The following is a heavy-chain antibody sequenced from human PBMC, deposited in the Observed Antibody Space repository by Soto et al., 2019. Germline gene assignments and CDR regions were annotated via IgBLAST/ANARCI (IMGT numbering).Heavy chain of an antibody. CDR2: IYYTGST. J-gene: IGHJ3*02. Sequence: PSWTLALACTASSDSIRSCGYYVSWIRQHPGTGLEWIAYIYYTGSTYYNPSLKSRVTISVDTSKKQLSLKLSSLTAADTAVDYCARYIIVDYDYIGGRYRHPDAVFDILGQGTMVTVS. D-gene: IGHD3-16*02. CDR3: ARYIIVDYDYIGGRYRHPDAVFDI. V-gene: IGHV4-31*03. CDR1: SDSIRSCGYY.